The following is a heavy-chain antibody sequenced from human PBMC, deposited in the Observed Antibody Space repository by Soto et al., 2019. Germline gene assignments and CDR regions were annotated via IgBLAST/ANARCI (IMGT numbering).Heavy chain of an antibody. CDR1: GGSISSYY. J-gene: IGHJ3*02. CDR2: IYTSGST. D-gene: IGHD3-22*01. CDR3: ARDQDYYDSSGYGGDAFDI. Sequence: LETLSLTCTVSGGSISSYYWSWIRQPAGKGLEWIGRIYTSGSTNYNPSLKSRVTMSVDTSKNQLSLKLSSVTAADTAVYYCARDQDYYDSSGYGGDAFDIWGQGTMVTVSS. V-gene: IGHV4-4*07.